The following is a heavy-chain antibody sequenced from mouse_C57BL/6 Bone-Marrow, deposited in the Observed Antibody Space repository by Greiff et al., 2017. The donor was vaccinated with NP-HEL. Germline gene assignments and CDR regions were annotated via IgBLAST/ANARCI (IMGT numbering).Heavy chain of an antibody. Sequence: DVQLQESGPGLVKPSQSLSLTCSVTGYSITSGYYWNWIRQFPGNKLEWMGYISYDGSNNYNPSLKNRISITRDTSKNQFFLKLNSVTTEDTATYYCARYWWYFDVWGTGTTVTVSS. CDR1: GYSITSGYY. CDR3: ARYWWYFDV. V-gene: IGHV3-6*01. J-gene: IGHJ1*03. CDR2: ISYDGSN.